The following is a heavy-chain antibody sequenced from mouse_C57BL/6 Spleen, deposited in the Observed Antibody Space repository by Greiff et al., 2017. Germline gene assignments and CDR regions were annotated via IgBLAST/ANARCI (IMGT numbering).Heavy chain of an antibody. Sequence: VQLVESGPGLVAPSQSLSITCTVSGFSLTSYGVSWVRQPPGKGLEWLGVIWGDGITNYHSALISRLSISKDNSKSKVFLTLNSLQTDDTATYYCAKPHQGYAMDYWGQGTSVTVSS. CDR1: GFSLTSYG. CDR2: IWGDGIT. V-gene: IGHV2-3*01. J-gene: IGHJ4*01. CDR3: AKPHQGYAMDY.